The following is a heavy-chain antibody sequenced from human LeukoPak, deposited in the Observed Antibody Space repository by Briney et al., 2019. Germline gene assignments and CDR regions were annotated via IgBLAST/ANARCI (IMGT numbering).Heavy chain of an antibody. Sequence: PGGSLRLSCAASGFTVSSNYMSWVRQAPGKGLEWVSVIYSGGSTYYADSVKGRFTISRDNSKNTLDLQMNSLRAEDTAVYYCATRGLYYYYMDVWGKGTTVTVSS. V-gene: IGHV3-53*01. J-gene: IGHJ6*03. CDR2: IYSGGST. D-gene: IGHD3-10*01. CDR1: GFTVSSNY. CDR3: ATRGLYYYYMDV.